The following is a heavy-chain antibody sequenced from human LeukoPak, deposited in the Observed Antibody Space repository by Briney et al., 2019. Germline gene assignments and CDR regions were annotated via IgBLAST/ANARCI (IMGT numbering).Heavy chain of an antibody. J-gene: IGHJ4*02. D-gene: IGHD5-12*01. Sequence: PGGSLRLSCAASGFTFSSYAMHWVRQAPGKGLEWVAVISYDGSNKYYADSVKGRFTISRDNSKNTLYLQMNSLRAEDTAVYYCARGNVDIMAHPIDYWGQGTLVTVSS. CDR3: ARGNVDIMAHPIDY. CDR1: GFTFSSYA. CDR2: ISYDGSNK. V-gene: IGHV3-30-3*01.